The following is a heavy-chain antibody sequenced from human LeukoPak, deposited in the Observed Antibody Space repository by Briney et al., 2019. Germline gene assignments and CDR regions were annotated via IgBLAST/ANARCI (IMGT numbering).Heavy chain of an antibody. J-gene: IGHJ4*02. D-gene: IGHD6-13*01. CDR1: GYIFSDYY. V-gene: IGHV1-2*02. Sequence: ASVKVSCKASGYIFSDYYMHWVRQAPGQGLKWLGWINPKSGAADCAQQFRGRVTMTRDTSINTGYMEMKRVTSDDAAVYYCARGAEAETSPLDFWGQGTLVIVS. CDR3: ARGAEAETSPLDF. CDR2: INPKSGAA.